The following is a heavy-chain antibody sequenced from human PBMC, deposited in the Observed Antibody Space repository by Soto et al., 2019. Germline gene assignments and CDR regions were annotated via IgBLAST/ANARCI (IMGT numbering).Heavy chain of an antibody. Sequence: GGSLRLSCAASGFTFSSYEMNWVRQAPGKGLEWVSYISSSGSTIYYADSVKGRFTISRDNAKNSLYLQMNSLRAEDTAVYYCARSPFGVVIDYWGQGTLVTVSS. V-gene: IGHV3-48*03. J-gene: IGHJ4*02. CDR2: ISSSGSTI. D-gene: IGHD3-3*01. CDR1: GFTFSSYE. CDR3: ARSPFGVVIDY.